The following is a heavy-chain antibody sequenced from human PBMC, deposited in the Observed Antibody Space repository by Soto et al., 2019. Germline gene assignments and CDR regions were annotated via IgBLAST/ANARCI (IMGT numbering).Heavy chain of an antibody. V-gene: IGHV3-33*01. CDR3: ARDWAPRSAVVATMLSYYYGMDV. CDR1: GFTLRSYC. Sequence: GGSLRLSCAASGFTLRSYCMHRVRPAPGKGLEWGAVIWYDGSNKYYADSVKGRFTISRDNSKNTLYLQMNSLRAEDTAVYYCARDWAPRSAVVATMLSYYYGMDVWGQGTTVTVSS. D-gene: IGHD5-12*01. J-gene: IGHJ6*02. CDR2: IWYDGSNK.